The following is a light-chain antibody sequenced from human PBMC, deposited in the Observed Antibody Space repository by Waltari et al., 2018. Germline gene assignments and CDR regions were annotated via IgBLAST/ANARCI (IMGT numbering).Light chain of an antibody. CDR2: EGS. J-gene: IGLJ3*02. Sequence: QPALTQPASVSGPPGQSITISCPGTSSDAGSYDLVSSYQHHPGKAPKLMIYEGSQRPSGVSNRFSGSKSGDTASLTISGLQAEDETDYYCCSYAGSGTWVFGGGTKLTVL. CDR3: CSYAGSGTWV. V-gene: IGLV2-23*01. CDR1: SSDAGSYDL.